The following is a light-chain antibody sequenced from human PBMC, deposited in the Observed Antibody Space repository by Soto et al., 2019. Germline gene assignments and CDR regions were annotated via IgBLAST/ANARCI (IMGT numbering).Light chain of an antibody. J-gene: IGLJ2*01. V-gene: IGLV2-14*01. CDR2: EVS. Sequence: QSALTQPASVSVSPGQSITISCTGTSSDVGGYNYVSWYQHHPGKVPKLMIYEVSNRPSGISNRFSGSKSGNTASLTISGLQSEDEADYYCSSYTTSYTQVFGGGTKLTVL. CDR3: SSYTTSYTQV. CDR1: SSDVGGYNY.